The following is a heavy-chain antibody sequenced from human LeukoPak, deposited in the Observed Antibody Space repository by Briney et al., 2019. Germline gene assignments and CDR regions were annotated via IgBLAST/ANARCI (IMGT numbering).Heavy chain of an antibody. J-gene: IGHJ5*02. CDR2: ISGTGGST. V-gene: IGHV3-23*01. CDR3: AKKYSTGLDP. Sequence: GGSLRLSCAASGFIFSNYGIHWVRQAPGKGLEWVSDISGTGGSTYYADSVKGRFTISRDNSKNTLYLQMNSLRAEDTAVYYCAKKYSTGLDPWGQGTLVTVSS. CDR1: GFIFSNYG. D-gene: IGHD1-26*01.